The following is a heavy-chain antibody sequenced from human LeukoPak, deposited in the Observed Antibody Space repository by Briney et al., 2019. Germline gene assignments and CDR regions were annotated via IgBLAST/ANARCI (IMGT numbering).Heavy chain of an antibody. CDR1: GFTFGDYA. Sequence: PGGSLRLSCAASGFTFGDYAMHWVRQAPGKGLEWVSGISWNSGSIGYADSVKGRFTISRDNSKNTLYLQKNSLRAEDTAVYYCAIPEVDFWSGYYAYWGQGTLVTVSS. D-gene: IGHD3-3*01. CDR2: ISWNSGSI. J-gene: IGHJ4*02. V-gene: IGHV3-9*01. CDR3: AIPEVDFWSGYYAY.